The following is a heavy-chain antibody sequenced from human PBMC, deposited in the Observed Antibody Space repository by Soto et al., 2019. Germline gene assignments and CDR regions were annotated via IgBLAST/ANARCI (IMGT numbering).Heavy chain of an antibody. J-gene: IGHJ2*01. Sequence: SETLSLTCTVSGGSISSGGYYWSWIRQHPGKGLEWIGYIYYSGSTYYNPSLKSRVTISVDTSKNQFSLKLSSVTAADTAVYYCARVLYDSSGYFDLWGRGTLVTVS. CDR3: ARVLYDSSGYFDL. CDR1: GGSISSGGYY. CDR2: IYYSGST. V-gene: IGHV4-31*03. D-gene: IGHD3-22*01.